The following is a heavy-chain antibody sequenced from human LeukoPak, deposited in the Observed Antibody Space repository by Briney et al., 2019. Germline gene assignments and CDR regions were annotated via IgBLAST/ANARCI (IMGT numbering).Heavy chain of an antibody. D-gene: IGHD3-16*01. V-gene: IGHV4-59*01. CDR3: ARENGGDFDY. CDR2: IYYSGGT. CDR1: GGSISSYY. J-gene: IGHJ4*02. Sequence: SETLSLTCTVSGGSISSYYWSWIRQAPGKGLEWIGYIYYSGGTNYNPSLKSRVTISVDTSKNQFSLKLSSVTAADTAVYYCARENGGDFDYWGQGTLVTVSS.